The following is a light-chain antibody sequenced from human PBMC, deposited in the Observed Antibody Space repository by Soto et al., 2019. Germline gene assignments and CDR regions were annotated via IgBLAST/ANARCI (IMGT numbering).Light chain of an antibody. Sequence: AIQLTQSPSSLSASVGDRVTITCRASQGISSALAWYQQKPGKAPKLLIYDASSLESGVPSRFSGSGSGTDFTLIISSLQPEDFATYYCQQFNSYSRTFGGGTKVEIK. V-gene: IGKV1-13*02. CDR1: QGISSA. J-gene: IGKJ4*01. CDR2: DAS. CDR3: QQFNSYSRT.